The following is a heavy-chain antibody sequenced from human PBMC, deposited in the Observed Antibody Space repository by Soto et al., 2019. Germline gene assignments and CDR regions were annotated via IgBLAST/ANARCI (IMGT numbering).Heavy chain of an antibody. Sequence: ASVKVSCKASGYTFTSYDINWVRQATGQGLEWMGWMNPNSGNTGYAQKFQGRVTMTRNTSISTAYMELSSLRSEDTAVYYCAREGCISTSCYAGNYYYGMDVWGQGTTVTVSS. D-gene: IGHD2-2*01. CDR1: GYTFTSYD. J-gene: IGHJ6*02. CDR2: MNPNSGNT. V-gene: IGHV1-8*01. CDR3: AREGCISTSCYAGNYYYGMDV.